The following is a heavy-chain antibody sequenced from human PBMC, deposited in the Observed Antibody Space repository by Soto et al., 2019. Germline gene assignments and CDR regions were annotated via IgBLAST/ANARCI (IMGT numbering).Heavy chain of an antibody. V-gene: IGHV3-7*04. Sequence: EVQLVESGGGLVQPGGSLRLSCEGSGFTFSNFWMTWVRQAPGKGLEWVANINEDGSERYYVDSVKGRFTISTDNAKNSLYLQMNSLRAEDTAVYYCARGRSNAFDIWGQGTIVTVSS. CDR3: ARGRSNAFDI. CDR1: GFTFSNFW. CDR2: INEDGSER. J-gene: IGHJ3*02.